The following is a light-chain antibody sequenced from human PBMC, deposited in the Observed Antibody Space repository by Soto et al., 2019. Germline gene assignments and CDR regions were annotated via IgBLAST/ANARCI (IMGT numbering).Light chain of an antibody. V-gene: IGKV3-15*01. CDR1: QSVVVN. CDR3: QQYNNWPQT. CDR2: SAS. J-gene: IGKJ1*01. Sequence: MTQSPATLAVAPGVRATLSCRASQSVVVNLAWYQQKHGQSPRLLLYSASTRATGIPARFSGSGSGAEFTLTIDSLQSEDFAVYYCQQYNNWPQTFGQGTKVDIK.